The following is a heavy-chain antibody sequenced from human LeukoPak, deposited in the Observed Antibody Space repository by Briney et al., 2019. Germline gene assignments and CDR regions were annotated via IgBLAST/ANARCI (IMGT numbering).Heavy chain of an antibody. V-gene: IGHV3-49*03. CDR3: TTWEEGYALPNRALDY. CDR1: GFTFGDYA. Sequence: RTGGSLRLSCTASGFTFGDYAMSWFRQAPGKGLEWVGFIRSKAYGGTTEYAASVKGRITISRDDSKSIAYLQMNSLKTEDTAVYYCTTWEEGYALPNRALDYWGQGTLVTVSS. J-gene: IGHJ4*02. D-gene: IGHD2-2*01. CDR2: IRSKAYGGTT.